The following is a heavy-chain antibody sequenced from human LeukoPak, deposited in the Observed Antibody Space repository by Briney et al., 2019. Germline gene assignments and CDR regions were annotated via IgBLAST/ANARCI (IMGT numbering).Heavy chain of an antibody. Sequence: PGGSLRLSCAASGFTFSSYWMHWVRQAPGKGLVWVSRTSSGGRSTSYADSVKGRFTISRDNAKNTLYLQMNSLRAEDTAVYYCARDQLYCTGGTCYSDYWGQGTLVTVSS. V-gene: IGHV3-74*01. CDR3: ARDQLYCTGGTCYSDY. J-gene: IGHJ4*02. CDR1: GFTFSSYW. CDR2: TSSGGRST. D-gene: IGHD2-8*02.